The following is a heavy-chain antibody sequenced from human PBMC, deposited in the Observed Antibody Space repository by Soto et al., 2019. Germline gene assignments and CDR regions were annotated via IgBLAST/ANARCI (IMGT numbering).Heavy chain of an antibody. Sequence: GGSLRLSCAASGFTFSSYAMSWVRQAPGKGLEWVSAISGSGGSTYYADSVKGRFTISRDNSKNTLYLQMNSLRAEDTAVYYCAKARSFHCTNGVCYCVYWGQGTLVTVSS. CDR2: ISGSGGST. CDR3: AKARSFHCTNGVCYCVY. D-gene: IGHD2-8*01. CDR1: GFTFSSYA. V-gene: IGHV3-23*01. J-gene: IGHJ4*02.